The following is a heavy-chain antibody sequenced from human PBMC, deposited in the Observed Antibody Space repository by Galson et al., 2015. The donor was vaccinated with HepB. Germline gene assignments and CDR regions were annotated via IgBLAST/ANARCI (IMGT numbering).Heavy chain of an antibody. D-gene: IGHD2-2*01. CDR1: GFTFSSYW. CDR3: ARVPYCSSTSCYLNFDY. CDR2: IKQDGSEK. Sequence: SLRLSCAASGFTFSSYWMSWVRQAPGKGLEWVANIKQDGSEKYYVDSVKGRFTISRDNAKNSLYLQMNSLRAEDTAVYYCARVPYCSSTSCYLNFDYWGQGTLVTVSS. J-gene: IGHJ4*02. V-gene: IGHV3-7*03.